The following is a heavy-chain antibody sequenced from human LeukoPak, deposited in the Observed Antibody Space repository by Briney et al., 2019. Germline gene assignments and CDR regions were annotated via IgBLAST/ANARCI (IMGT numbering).Heavy chain of an antibody. CDR3: AREHYYDGSGGA. V-gene: IGHV4-61*02. Sequence: SETLSLTCTVSGGSISSGSYYWSWIRQPAGKGLEWIGRIYTSGNTNYNPSLKSRVTISVDTSKNQFSLKLSSVTAADTAVYYCAREHYYDGSGGAWGQGTLVTVSS. J-gene: IGHJ4*02. CDR2: IYTSGNT. CDR1: GGSISSGSYY. D-gene: IGHD3-22*01.